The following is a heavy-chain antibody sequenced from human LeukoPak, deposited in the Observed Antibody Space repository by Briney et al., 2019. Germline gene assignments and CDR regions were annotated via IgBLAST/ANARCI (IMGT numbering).Heavy chain of an antibody. J-gene: IGHJ4*02. Sequence: PGGSLRLSCAASGFTFSSYAMHWVRQAPGKGLEWVAVISYDGSNKYYADSVKGRFTISRDNSENTLYLQMNSLRAEDTAVYYCAREGDSSGYYSDYWGQGTLVTVSS. CDR3: AREGDSSGYYSDY. V-gene: IGHV3-30*04. D-gene: IGHD3-22*01. CDR1: GFTFSSYA. CDR2: ISYDGSNK.